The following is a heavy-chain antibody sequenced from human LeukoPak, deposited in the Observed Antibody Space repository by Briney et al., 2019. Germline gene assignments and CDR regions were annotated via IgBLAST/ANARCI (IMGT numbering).Heavy chain of an antibody. CDR1: GYTFTSYD. J-gene: IGHJ5*02. CDR3: ARGQGPRLRFLEWLPHNWFDP. Sequence: ASVKVSCKASGYTFTSYDINWVRQATGQGLEWMGWMNPNSGNTGYAQKFQGRVTITRNTSIGTAYMELSSLRSEDTAVYYCARGQGPRLRFLEWLPHNWFDPWGQGTLVTVSS. CDR2: MNPNSGNT. V-gene: IGHV1-8*03. D-gene: IGHD3-3*01.